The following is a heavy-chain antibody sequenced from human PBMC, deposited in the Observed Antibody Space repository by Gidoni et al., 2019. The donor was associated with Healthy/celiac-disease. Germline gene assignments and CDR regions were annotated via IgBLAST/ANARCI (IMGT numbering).Heavy chain of an antibody. CDR2: ISGSGGST. D-gene: IGHD3-9*01. CDR1: GFTFSRYA. J-gene: IGHJ4*02. CDR3: AKPIRLVIIRGPFDY. V-gene: IGHV3-23*01. Sequence: EVQLLESGGGLVQPGGSLRLSCAASGFTFSRYAMSWVRQAPGKGLEWVSAISGSGGSTYYADSVKGRFTISRDNSKNTLYLQMNSLRAEDTAVYYCAKPIRLVIIRGPFDYWGQGTLVTVSS.